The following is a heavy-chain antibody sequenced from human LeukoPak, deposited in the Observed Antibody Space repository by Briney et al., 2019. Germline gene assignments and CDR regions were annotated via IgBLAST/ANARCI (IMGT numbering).Heavy chain of an antibody. CDR1: GGSISSSGYY. CDR2: IYYSGNT. V-gene: IGHV4-39*01. Sequence: NPSETLSLTCTVSGGSISSSGYYWSWIRQPPGKGLEWIASIYYSGNTYYNPSLKSRVTISVDTSKNQLSLKLSSLTAADTAVYYCARHEYSGSYYGLSWFDPWGQGTLVTVSS. D-gene: IGHD1-26*01. CDR3: ARHEYSGSYYGLSWFDP. J-gene: IGHJ5*02.